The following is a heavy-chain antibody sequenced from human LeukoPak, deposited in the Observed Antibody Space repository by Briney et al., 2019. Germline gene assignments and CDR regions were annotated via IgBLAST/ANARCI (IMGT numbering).Heavy chain of an antibody. CDR1: GFTFSSYS. D-gene: IGHD3-22*01. J-gene: IGHJ6*02. Sequence: GGSLRLSCAASGFTFSSYSMNWVRQAPGKGLEWVSYISSSSSTIYYADSVKGRFTISRDNAKNSLYLQMNSLRAEDTAVYYCARWKRSSGYYSYGMDVWSQGTTVTVSS. V-gene: IGHV3-48*04. CDR2: ISSSSSTI. CDR3: ARWKRSSGYYSYGMDV.